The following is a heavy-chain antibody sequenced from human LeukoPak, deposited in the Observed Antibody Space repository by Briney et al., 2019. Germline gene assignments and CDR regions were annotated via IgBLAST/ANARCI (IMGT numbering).Heavy chain of an antibody. J-gene: IGHJ3*02. CDR1: GGTFSSYA. V-gene: IGHV1-69*06. D-gene: IGHD3-10*01. Sequence: ASVKVSCKASGGTFSSYAISWVRQAPGQGLEWMGGIIPIFGTANYAQKFQARVTLTADKSTSTAYMELSSLRSDDTAVYYCARASQDYYGSGSYYRGGDAFDIWGQGTMVTVSS. CDR2: IIPIFGTA. CDR3: ARASQDYYGSGSYYRGGDAFDI.